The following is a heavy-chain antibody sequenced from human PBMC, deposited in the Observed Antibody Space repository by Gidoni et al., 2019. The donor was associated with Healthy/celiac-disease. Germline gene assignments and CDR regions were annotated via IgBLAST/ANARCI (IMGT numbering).Heavy chain of an antibody. V-gene: IGHV1-2*04. D-gene: IGHD4-17*01. J-gene: IGHJ6*02. CDR1: GYTFTGYY. CDR3: AREVGSTVTTHYYGMDV. Sequence: QVQLVQSGAEVKKPGASVKVSCTASGYTFTGYYMHWVRQAPGQGLEWMGWINPNSGGTNYAQKFQGWVTMTRDTSISTAYMELSRLRSDDTAVYYCAREVGSTVTTHYYGMDVWGQGTTVTVSS. CDR2: INPNSGGT.